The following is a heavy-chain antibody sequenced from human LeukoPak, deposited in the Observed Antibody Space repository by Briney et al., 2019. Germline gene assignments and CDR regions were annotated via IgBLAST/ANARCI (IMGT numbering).Heavy chain of an antibody. CDR3: ARAGYSSGWYFDY. CDR2: IYYSGST. Sequence: PSETLSLTCTVSGGSISSYYWSWLRQPPGKGLEWLGYIYYSGSTNYNPSLKSRVTISVDTSKNQFSLKLSSVTAADTAVYYCARAGYSSGWYFDYWGQGTLVTVSS. V-gene: IGHV4-59*01. J-gene: IGHJ4*02. CDR1: GGSISSYY. D-gene: IGHD6-19*01.